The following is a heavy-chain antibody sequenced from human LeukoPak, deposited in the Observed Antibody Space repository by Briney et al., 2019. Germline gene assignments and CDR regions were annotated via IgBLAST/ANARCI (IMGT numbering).Heavy chain of an antibody. V-gene: IGHV1-18*01. D-gene: IGHD6-19*01. J-gene: IGHJ6*02. Sequence: ASVKVSCKASGYTFTSYGIIWVRQAPGQGLEWMGWISAYNGNTNYAQKLQGRVTMTTDTSTSTAYMELRSLRSDDTAVYYCARDRVAVAGIAHYYYGMDVWGQGTTVTVSS. CDR1: GYTFTSYG. CDR3: ARDRVAVAGIAHYYYGMDV. CDR2: ISAYNGNT.